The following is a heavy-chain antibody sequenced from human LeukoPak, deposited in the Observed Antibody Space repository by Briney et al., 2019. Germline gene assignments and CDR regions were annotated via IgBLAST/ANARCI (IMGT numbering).Heavy chain of an antibody. D-gene: IGHD2-21*01. CDR1: GGSFSGYY. V-gene: IGHV4-34*01. Sequence: SETLSLTCAVYGGSFSGYYWSWIRQPPGKGLEWIGEINHSGSTNYNPSLKSRVTISVDTSRNQFSLKLSSVTAADTAVYYCARQLGDRLLFDYWGQGTLVTVSS. CDR3: ARQLGDRLLFDY. J-gene: IGHJ4*02. CDR2: INHSGST.